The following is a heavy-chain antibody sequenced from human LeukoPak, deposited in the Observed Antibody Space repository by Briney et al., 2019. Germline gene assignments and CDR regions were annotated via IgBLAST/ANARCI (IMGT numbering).Heavy chain of an antibody. D-gene: IGHD3-10*01. CDR3: ARYVGEKTAFDI. CDR2: IYYSGST. J-gene: IGHJ3*02. Sequence: SQTLSLTCTVSGGSISSGVYYWSWIRQPPGKGLEWIGYIYYSGSTYYNPSLKSRVTISVDTSKNQFSLKLSSVTAADTAVYYCARYVGEKTAFDIWGQGTMVTVSS. CDR1: GGSISSGVYY. V-gene: IGHV4-30-4*08.